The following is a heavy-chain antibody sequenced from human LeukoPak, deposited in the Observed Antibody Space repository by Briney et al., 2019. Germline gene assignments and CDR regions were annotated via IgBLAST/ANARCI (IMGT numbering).Heavy chain of an antibody. Sequence: ASETLSLTCAVYGGSFSDYYWGWIRQPPGKGLEWIGEINHSGSTNYNPSLKSRVTISVDTSKNQFSLKLSSVTAADTAVYCCARAGTEWLRFNYYYYMDVWGKGTTVTVSS. V-gene: IGHV4-34*01. CDR1: GGSFSDYY. J-gene: IGHJ6*03. CDR3: ARAGTEWLRFNYYYYMDV. CDR2: INHSGST. D-gene: IGHD5-12*01.